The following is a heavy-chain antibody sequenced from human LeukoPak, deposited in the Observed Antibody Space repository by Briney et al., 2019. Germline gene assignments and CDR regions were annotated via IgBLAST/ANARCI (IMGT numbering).Heavy chain of an antibody. CDR3: TKSYYEVFDY. Sequence: SETLSLTCSVSSASISRDQWNWVRQLPGKRLEWIGNVDYNGATKYNPSLSSRITISLDTSKNLFSLHLTSVTAADTAHYFCTKSYYEVFDYWGQGRLVTVSS. V-gene: IGHV4-59*01. J-gene: IGHJ4*02. CDR1: SASISRDQ. CDR2: VDYNGAT. D-gene: IGHD3-16*01.